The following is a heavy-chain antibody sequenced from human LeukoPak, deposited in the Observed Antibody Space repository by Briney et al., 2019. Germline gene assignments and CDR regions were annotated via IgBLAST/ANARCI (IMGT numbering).Heavy chain of an antibody. D-gene: IGHD4-17*01. CDR3: ARVSVTTPGGEDYFDY. CDR2: INWSGGST. J-gene: IGHJ4*02. CDR1: GFTFSNYW. V-gene: IGHV3-20*04. Sequence: PGGSLRLSCAASGFTFSNYWMSWVRQAPGKGLEWVSGINWSGGSTGYADSVKGRFTISRDNAKNSLYLQMNSLRAEDTALYYCARVSVTTPGGEDYFDYWGQGTLVTVSS.